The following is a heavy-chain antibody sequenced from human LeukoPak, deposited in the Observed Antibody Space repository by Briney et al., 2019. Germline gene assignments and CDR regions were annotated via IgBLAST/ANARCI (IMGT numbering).Heavy chain of an antibody. V-gene: IGHV3-30*03. Sequence: GGSLRLSCAASGFSFSDYYMAWVRQAPGKGPEWVAVLSYDGKNVEYADSVKGRFTISRDNSKNTLYLQMNSLRPGDTAVYYCARDGVSSGWPLDFWGQGTLVTVSS. CDR1: GFSFSDYY. CDR3: ARDGVSSGWPLDF. D-gene: IGHD6-19*01. CDR2: LSYDGKNV. J-gene: IGHJ4*02.